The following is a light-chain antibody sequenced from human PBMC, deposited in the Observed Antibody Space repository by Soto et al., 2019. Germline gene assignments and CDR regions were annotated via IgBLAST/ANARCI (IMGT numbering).Light chain of an antibody. CDR1: NRDIGAYNL. Sequence: QSALTQPASVSGSLGQSITISCTGSNRDIGAYNLVSWYQQYPDTAPKLLIYANSNRPSGVPDRFSGSKSGTSASLAITGLQAEDEADYYCQSYDGGLSAYVFGGGTKLTVL. CDR3: QSYDGGLSAYV. V-gene: IGLV2-14*03. J-gene: IGLJ1*01. CDR2: ANS.